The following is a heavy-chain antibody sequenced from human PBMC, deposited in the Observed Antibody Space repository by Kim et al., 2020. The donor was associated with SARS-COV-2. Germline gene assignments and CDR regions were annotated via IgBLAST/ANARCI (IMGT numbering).Heavy chain of an antibody. CDR2: IRSKAYGGTT. D-gene: IGHD6-13*01. CDR3: TRVWDSSSWPVDY. J-gene: IGHJ4*02. V-gene: IGHV3-49*04. Sequence: GGSLRLSCTASGFTFGDYAMSWVRQAPGKGLEWVGFIRSKAYGGTTEYAASVKGSFTISRDDSKSIAYLQMNSLKTEETAVYYCTRVWDSSSWPVDYWRQGTLVTVSS. CDR1: GFTFGDYA.